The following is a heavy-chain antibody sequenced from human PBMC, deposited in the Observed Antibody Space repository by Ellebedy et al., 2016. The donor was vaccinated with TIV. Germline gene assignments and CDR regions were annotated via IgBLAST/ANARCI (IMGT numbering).Heavy chain of an antibody. V-gene: IGHV1-24*01. D-gene: IGHD5-24*01. CDR2: FDPEDGET. Sequence: ASVKVSCKVSGYTLTELSMHWVRQAPGKGLEWMGGFDPEDGETIYAQKFQGRVTMTIDTSTDTAYMELRSLRSDDSAVYYCAREGGYNANYNYFYGLDVWGQGTTVTVTS. CDR1: GYTLTELS. CDR3: AREGGYNANYNYFYGLDV. J-gene: IGHJ6*02.